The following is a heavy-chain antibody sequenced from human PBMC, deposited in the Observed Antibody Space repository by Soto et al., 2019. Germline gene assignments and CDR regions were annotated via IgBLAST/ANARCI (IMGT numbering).Heavy chain of an antibody. D-gene: IGHD5-18*01. CDR3: ARDDGYSYGYYYYGMDV. Sequence: QVQLVQSGAEVKKPGASVKVSCKASGYTFTSYGISWVRQAPGQGLEWMGWISAYNGNTNYAQKLQGRVTMTTDTSTITAYMELRSLRSDDTAVYYCARDDGYSYGYYYYGMDVWGQGTTVTVSS. CDR1: GYTFTSYG. J-gene: IGHJ6*02. CDR2: ISAYNGNT. V-gene: IGHV1-18*01.